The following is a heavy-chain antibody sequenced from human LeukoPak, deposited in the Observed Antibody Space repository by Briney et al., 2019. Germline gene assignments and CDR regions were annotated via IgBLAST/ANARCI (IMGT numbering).Heavy chain of an antibody. J-gene: IGHJ6*03. CDR1: GDSISSGDYY. D-gene: IGHD6-6*01. Sequence: SETLSLTCTVSGDSISSGDYYWGWVRQPPGKGLEWIGTIYYSGTTYYNPSLKSRVTISIDTSKNHFSLKLSSVTAADTAIYYCARDLSSSSTVYYYYYMDVWGKGTTVTVSS. CDR2: IYYSGTT. CDR3: ARDLSSSSTVYYYYYMDV. V-gene: IGHV4-39*07.